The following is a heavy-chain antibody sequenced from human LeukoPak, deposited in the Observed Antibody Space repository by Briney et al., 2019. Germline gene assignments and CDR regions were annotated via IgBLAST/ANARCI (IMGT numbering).Heavy chain of an antibody. Sequence: SETLSLTCTVSGVSGGSISSYFWSWIRQPAGKGLEWIGRMYISGSTNYNPSLKSRVTMSVDTSKNQFSLQLSSMTAADTAVYYCAREPDYYDTSGPHWYFDLWGRSTLVTVSS. D-gene: IGHD3-22*01. CDR2: MYISGST. V-gene: IGHV4-4*07. CDR1: GGSISSYF. CDR3: AREPDYYDTSGPHWYFDL. J-gene: IGHJ2*01.